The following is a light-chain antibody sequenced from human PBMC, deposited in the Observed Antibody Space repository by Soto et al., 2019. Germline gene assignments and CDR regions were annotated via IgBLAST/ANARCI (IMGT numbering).Light chain of an antibody. CDR1: SSDVGGYHY. CDR2: EVE. CDR3: LSYAGRNNYV. Sequence: QSVLTQPPSASESPGQSVTISCTGTSSDVGGYHYVSWYQHHPGRAPKLLIYEVEKRPPGVPGRFSGSKSGNTASLTVSGLQEDEEPASYCLSYAGRNNYVFGTGTKVTV. J-gene: IGLJ1*01. V-gene: IGLV2-8*01.